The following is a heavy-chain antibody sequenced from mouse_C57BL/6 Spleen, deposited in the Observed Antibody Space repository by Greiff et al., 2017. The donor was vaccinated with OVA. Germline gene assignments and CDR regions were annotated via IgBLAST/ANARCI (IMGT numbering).Heavy chain of an antibody. CDR2: INPNNGGT. J-gene: IGHJ3*01. CDR3: AELSPGVY. CDR1: GYTFTDYY. D-gene: IGHD3-2*02. Sequence: EVQLQQSGPELVKPGASVKISCKASGYTFTDYYMNWVKQSHGKSLEWIGDINPNNGGTSYNQKFKGKATLTVDKSSSTAYMELRSLTSEDSAVYYCAELSPGVYWGQGTLVTVSA. V-gene: IGHV1-26*01.